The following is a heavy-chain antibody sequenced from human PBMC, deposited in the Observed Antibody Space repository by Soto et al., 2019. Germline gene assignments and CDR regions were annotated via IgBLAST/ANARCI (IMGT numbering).Heavy chain of an antibody. CDR2: IASTSWNI. V-gene: IGHV3-48*02. J-gene: IGHJ2*01. CDR3: ARGPSAAAPLSDWYFDL. D-gene: IGHD2-2*01. CDR1: GFTFSGYS. Sequence: LRLSCAASGFTFSGYSMNWVRQAPGKGLEWVSYIASTSWNIYYADTVKGRFTISRDNAKNSLYLQMNSLRDEDTAVYYCARGPSAAAPLSDWYFDLWGRGTLVTVSS.